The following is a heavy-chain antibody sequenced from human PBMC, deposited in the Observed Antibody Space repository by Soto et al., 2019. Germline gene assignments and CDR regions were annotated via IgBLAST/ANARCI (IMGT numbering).Heavy chain of an antibody. V-gene: IGHV4-30-4*01. CDR3: ARDLAATVVYDY. CDR1: GGSISSGDYY. Sequence: SETLSLTCTVSGGSISSGDYYWSWIRQPPGKGLEWIGYIYYSGSTYYNPSLKSRVTISVDTSKNQFSLKLSSVTAADTAVYYCARDLAATVVYDYWGQATLVTVSS. J-gene: IGHJ4*02. D-gene: IGHD4-17*01. CDR2: IYYSGST.